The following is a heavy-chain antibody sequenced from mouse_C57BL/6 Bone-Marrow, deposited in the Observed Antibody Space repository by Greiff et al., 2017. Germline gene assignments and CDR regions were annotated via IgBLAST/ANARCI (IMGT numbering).Heavy chain of an antibody. CDR1: GYTFTSYW. CDR3: AILLGLRRAYYYAMDY. V-gene: IGHV1-55*01. Sequence: QVQLQQPGAELVKPGASVKMSCKASGYTFTSYWITWVKQRPGQGLEWIGDIYPGSGSTNYNEKFKSKATLTVDTSSSTAYMQLSSLTSDDSAVYYCAILLGLRRAYYYAMDYWGQGTSVTVAS. D-gene: IGHD2-2*01. CDR2: IYPGSGST. J-gene: IGHJ4*01.